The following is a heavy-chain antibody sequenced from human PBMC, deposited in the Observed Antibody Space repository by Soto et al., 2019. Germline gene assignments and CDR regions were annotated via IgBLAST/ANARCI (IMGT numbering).Heavy chain of an antibody. CDR2: INHSGST. Sequence: SETLSLTCAVYGGSFSGYYWSWIRQPPGKGLEWIGEINHSGSTNYNPSLKRRVTISVDTSKNQFSLKRSSVTAADTAVYYCASSWYWGQGTLVTVSS. J-gene: IGHJ4*02. CDR1: GGSFSGYY. CDR3: ASSWY. D-gene: IGHD2-15*01. V-gene: IGHV4-34*01.